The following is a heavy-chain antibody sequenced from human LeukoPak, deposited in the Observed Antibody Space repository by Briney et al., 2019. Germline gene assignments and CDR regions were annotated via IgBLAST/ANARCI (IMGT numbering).Heavy chain of an antibody. D-gene: IGHD3-9*01. CDR1: GGSISSSSYY. J-gene: IGHJ5*02. CDR3: ARVPGVYYDILTGYGSGWFDP. Sequence: SETLSLTCTVSGGSISSSSYYWGWIRQPPGKGLEWIGSIYYSGSTYYNPSLWSRVTISVDTSKNQFSLSLRSLTAADTAVYYCARVPGVYYDILTGYGSGWFDPWGQGTLVTVSS. V-gene: IGHV4-39*07. CDR2: IYYSGST.